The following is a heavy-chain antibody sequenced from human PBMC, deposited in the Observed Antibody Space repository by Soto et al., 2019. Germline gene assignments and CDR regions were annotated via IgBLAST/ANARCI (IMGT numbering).Heavy chain of an antibody. V-gene: IGHV3-23*01. Sequence: EVQLLESGGGLVQPGGSLRLSCAASGFTFSSYAMSWVRQAPGKGLEWVSAISGSGGSTYYADSVKGRFTISRDNSKNTLYLQMNSLRAEDTAVYYCAKDPRGGSSGWYLWFDYWGQGTLFTVSS. J-gene: IGHJ4*02. CDR2: ISGSGGST. CDR3: AKDPRGGSSGWYLWFDY. CDR1: GFTFSSYA. D-gene: IGHD6-19*01.